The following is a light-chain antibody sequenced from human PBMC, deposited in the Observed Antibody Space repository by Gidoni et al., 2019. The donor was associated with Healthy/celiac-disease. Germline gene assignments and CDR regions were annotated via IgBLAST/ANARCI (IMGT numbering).Light chain of an antibody. J-gene: IGKJ1*01. CDR1: QSLLHSNGSHY. CDR2: LGS. V-gene: IGKV2-28*01. CDR3: MQALQTPPWT. Sequence: DIVMTQSPLSLPVTPGEPASISCRSSQSLLHSNGSHYLDWYLQKPGQSPQLLIYLGSNRASGVPDRFSGSGSGTDFTLKISRVEAEDVGVYYCMQALQTPPWTFGQGTKVEIK.